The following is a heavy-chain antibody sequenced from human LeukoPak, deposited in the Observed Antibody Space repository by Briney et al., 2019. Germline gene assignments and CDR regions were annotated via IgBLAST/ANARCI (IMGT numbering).Heavy chain of an antibody. J-gene: IGHJ5*02. V-gene: IGHV4-39*01. Sequence: GSLRLSCAASGFTFSSYAMSWVRQPPGKGLEWIGSIYYSGSTYYNPSLKSRVTISVDTSKNQFSLKLSSVTAADTAVYYCARHSLSNWFDPWGQGTLVTVSS. CDR1: GFTFSSYA. CDR3: ARHSLSNWFDP. CDR2: IYYSGST.